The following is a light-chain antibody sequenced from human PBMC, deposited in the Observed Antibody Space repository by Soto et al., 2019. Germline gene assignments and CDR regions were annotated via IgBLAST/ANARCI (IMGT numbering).Light chain of an antibody. CDR3: QQHGGSPT. J-gene: IGKJ1*01. CDR1: QSVINY. CDR2: DTS. Sequence: IVLTQSPATVSWCPWETGTVSFRASQSVINYLAWYQQKPGQAPRLLIYDTSNRATGIPARFSGSGSGTDFTLTISRLDPEDFAVYYCQQHGGSPTFGQGTKVDI. V-gene: IGKV3-11*01.